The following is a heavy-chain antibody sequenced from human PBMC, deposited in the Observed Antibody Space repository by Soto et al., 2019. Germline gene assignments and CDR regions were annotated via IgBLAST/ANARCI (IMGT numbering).Heavy chain of an antibody. V-gene: IGHV3-30*18. CDR3: AKGYCTNGVCYDY. CDR2: ISYDGSNN. CDR1: GFTFSSYG. D-gene: IGHD2-8*01. Sequence: GSLRLSCAASGFTFSSYGMHWVRQAPGKGLEWVSVISYDGSNNYYADSVKGRFTISRDNSKNTLYLQMNSLIADDTAVYYCAKGYCTNGVCYDYWGQGTLVTVS. J-gene: IGHJ4*02.